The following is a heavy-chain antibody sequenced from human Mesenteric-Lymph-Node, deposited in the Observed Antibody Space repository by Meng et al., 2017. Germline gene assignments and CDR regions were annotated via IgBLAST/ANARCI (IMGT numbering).Heavy chain of an antibody. CDR2: IYYSGRT. Sequence: QRQLQGSGPGLVKPSETLSLTCTVSGGPINSSSYYWGWIRQPPGKGLEWIGSIYYSGRTYYNPSLKSRVTISVDTSKNQFSLKLSSVTAADTAVYYCARPIAAAGWFDPWGQGTLVTVSS. J-gene: IGHJ5*02. V-gene: IGHV4-39*01. D-gene: IGHD6-13*01. CDR3: ARPIAAAGWFDP. CDR1: GGPINSSSYY.